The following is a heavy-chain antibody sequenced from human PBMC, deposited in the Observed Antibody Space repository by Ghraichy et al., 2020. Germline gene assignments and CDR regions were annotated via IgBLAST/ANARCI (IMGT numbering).Heavy chain of an antibody. Sequence: SETLSLTCTVSGGSISSSSYYWGWIRQPPGKGLEWIGSIYYSGSTYYNPSLKSRVTISVDTSKNQFSLKLSSVTAADTAVYYCARRFTIFGVDYGMDVWGQGTTVTVSS. CDR2: IYYSGST. CDR3: ARRFTIFGVDYGMDV. J-gene: IGHJ6*02. CDR1: GGSISSSSYY. V-gene: IGHV4-39*01. D-gene: IGHD3-3*01.